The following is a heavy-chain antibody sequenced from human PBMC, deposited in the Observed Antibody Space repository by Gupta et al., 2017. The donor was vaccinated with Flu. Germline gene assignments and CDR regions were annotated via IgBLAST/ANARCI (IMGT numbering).Heavy chain of an antibody. CDR1: GYSFPSYW. CDR2: FCPEDTNT. J-gene: IGHJ4*02. V-gene: IGHV5-51*03. Sequence: EAQLVQSGAEVNTPGEPEKIYGKGAGYSFPSYWIGWVRQMPGKGLEWMGIFCPEDTNTNYSPSFQGQVTISAGKTISTAHLQWSSLSSSDTAVYYCARRAGGACVGGFDYWCQG. D-gene: IGHD3-10*01. CDR3: ARRAGGACVGGFDY.